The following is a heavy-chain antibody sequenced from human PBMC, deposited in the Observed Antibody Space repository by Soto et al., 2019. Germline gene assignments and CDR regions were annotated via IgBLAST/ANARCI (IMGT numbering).Heavy chain of an antibody. J-gene: IGHJ3*02. D-gene: IGHD5-12*01. CDR3: ATDGPSNSGNLYALDI. CDR1: GYTLTNYG. Sequence: QAQLVQSGAEVKKSGASVRVSCKASGYTLTNYGVTWVRQAPGQGLEWLGRVTPYKADTNSAQNLQGRVTMATDTSTNTAYLELRSLRSDDTAVYFCATDGPSNSGNLYALDIWGQGTMVTVSA. V-gene: IGHV1-18*04. CDR2: VTPYKADT.